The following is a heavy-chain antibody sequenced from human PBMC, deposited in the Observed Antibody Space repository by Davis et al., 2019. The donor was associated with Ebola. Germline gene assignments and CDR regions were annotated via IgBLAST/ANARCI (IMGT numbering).Heavy chain of an antibody. J-gene: IGHJ5*02. Sequence: PSETLSLTCAVSGGSISSANYWPWVRQPPGKGLEWLGEIFHSGTTNYHPSLKSRLTISIDKAKNQFYLSLSSVTAADTAMYYCARVSYDTSGYSCDHWGQGTLVTVSS. CDR3: ARVSYDTSGYSCDH. V-gene: IGHV4-4*02. CDR1: GGSISSANY. D-gene: IGHD3-22*01. CDR2: IFHSGTT.